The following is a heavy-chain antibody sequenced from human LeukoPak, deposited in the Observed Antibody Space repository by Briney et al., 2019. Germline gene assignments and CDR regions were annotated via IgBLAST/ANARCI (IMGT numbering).Heavy chain of an antibody. J-gene: IGHJ4*02. V-gene: IGHV1-69*10. CDR1: GGTFSSHA. D-gene: IGHD5-24*01. Sequence: SVKVSCKASGGTFSSHAMSWVRQAPGQGLEWMGGIIPILDITNYAQKFQGRVTITADKSTGTAYMELSSLRSEDTAVYYCARDEEMATTHFDYWGQGTLVTVSS. CDR3: ARDEEMATTHFDY. CDR2: IIPILDIT.